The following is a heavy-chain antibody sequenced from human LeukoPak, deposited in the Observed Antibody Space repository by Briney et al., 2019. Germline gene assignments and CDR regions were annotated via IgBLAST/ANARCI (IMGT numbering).Heavy chain of an antibody. CDR3: ARGSSGPE. Sequence: GASVKVSCKASGYTFTGYYIHWVRQAPGQGLEWMGWINPNSGGTNYAQKFQGRVTLTGDTSITTAYMELSCLRSDDTAVYYCARGSSGPEWGQGTPVTVSS. CDR2: INPNSGGT. D-gene: IGHD6-19*01. J-gene: IGHJ4*02. V-gene: IGHV1-2*02. CDR1: GYTFTGYY.